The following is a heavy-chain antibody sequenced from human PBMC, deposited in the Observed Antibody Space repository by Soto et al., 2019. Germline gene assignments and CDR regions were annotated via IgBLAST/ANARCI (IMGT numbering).Heavy chain of an antibody. J-gene: IGHJ1*01. CDR3: ARRQRDYYDSSGYYHEYY. CDR2: INRSGST. V-gene: IGHV4-34*01. D-gene: IGHD3-22*01. Sequence: QPPGKWLEWIGEINRSGSTNYNPSLKSRVTISVDTSKNQFSLKLSSVTAADTAVYYCARRQRDYYDSSGYYHEYY.